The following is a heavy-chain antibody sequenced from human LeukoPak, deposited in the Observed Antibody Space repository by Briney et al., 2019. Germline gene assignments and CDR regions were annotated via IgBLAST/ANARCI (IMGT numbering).Heavy chain of an antibody. CDR3: ARHGFGELWERPY. J-gene: IGHJ3*01. CDR1: GYSFTTYW. Sequence: GESLKISCKGSGYSFTTYWIGWVRQMPGKGLEWMGIIYPGDSDTRYSPSFQGHVTISADKSISTAYLQWSSLKASDTAMYYCARHGFGELWERPYWGQGTMVTVSS. D-gene: IGHD3-10*01. V-gene: IGHV5-51*01. CDR2: IYPGDSDT.